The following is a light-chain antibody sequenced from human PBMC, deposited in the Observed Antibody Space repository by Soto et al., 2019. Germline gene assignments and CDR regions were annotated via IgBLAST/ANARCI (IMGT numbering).Light chain of an antibody. J-gene: IGLJ2*01. Sequence: QSVLTQPASVSGSPGQSITISCTRTSSDVGSSNLVSWYQQHPGKAPKLMIYEGSKRPSGVSDRFSASKSGNTASLTISGLQSEDEAEYYCCSYAGTTPYVIFGGGTKLTVL. CDR2: EGS. V-gene: IGLV2-23*01. CDR3: CSYAGTTPYVI. CDR1: SSDVGSSNL.